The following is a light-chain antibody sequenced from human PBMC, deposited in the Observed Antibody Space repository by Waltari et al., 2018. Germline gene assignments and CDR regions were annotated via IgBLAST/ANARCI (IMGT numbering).Light chain of an antibody. CDR1: QSIADW. J-gene: IGKJ2*01. Sequence: DIQLTQSPSTLSASVGDRVTITCRASQSIADWLAWYQQKPGKAPKLLIYKASSVDMGVPSRFSGSGSGTEFTLTISSLQPDDFATYHCQQYASYPYTFGQGTKLESK. CDR3: QQYASYPYT. V-gene: IGKV1-5*03. CDR2: KAS.